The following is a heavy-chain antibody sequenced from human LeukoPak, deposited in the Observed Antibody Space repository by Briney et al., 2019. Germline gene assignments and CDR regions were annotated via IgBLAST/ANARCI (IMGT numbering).Heavy chain of an antibody. J-gene: IGHJ5*02. Sequence: SETLSLTCTVSGGSISSYYWSWIRQPAGKGLEWIGRIYTSGSTNYNPSLKSRVTMSVDTSKNQFSLKLSSVTAADTAVYYCARDLIGEVGATLWFDPWGQGTLVTVSS. D-gene: IGHD1-26*01. CDR3: ARDLIGEVGATLWFDP. CDR1: GGSISSYY. V-gene: IGHV4-4*07. CDR2: IYTSGST.